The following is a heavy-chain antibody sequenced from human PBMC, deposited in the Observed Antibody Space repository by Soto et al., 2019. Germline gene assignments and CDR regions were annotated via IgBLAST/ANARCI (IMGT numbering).Heavy chain of an antibody. CDR2: VFYTGGA. V-gene: IGHV4-59*01. D-gene: IGHD4-4*01. CDR1: GGSLGSYY. CDR3: ARDGDGRMTTHPYYYHGLDV. Sequence: QVQLQESGPGLVEVSETLSLTCTVSGGSLGSYYWSWVRQPPGKGLGWIGYVFYTGGANYNASLKSPVSISPETSNYQFSLKLSSMTAANTAVYYCARDGDGRMTTHPYYYHGLDVWGPGTTVTVSS. J-gene: IGHJ6*02.